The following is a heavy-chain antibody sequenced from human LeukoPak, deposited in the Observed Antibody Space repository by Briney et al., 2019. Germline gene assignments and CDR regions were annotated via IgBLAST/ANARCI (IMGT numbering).Heavy chain of an antibody. D-gene: IGHD5-12*01. J-gene: IGHJ5*02. Sequence: PGGSLRLSCAASGFTFSSYSMNWVRQAPGKGLEWVSYISSSGSTIYYADSVKGRFTISRDNAKNSLYLQMNSLRAEDTAVYYCAKIEDSGYDYRGWFDPWGQGTLVTVSS. CDR2: ISSSGSTI. CDR1: GFTFSSYS. V-gene: IGHV3-48*04. CDR3: AKIEDSGYDYRGWFDP.